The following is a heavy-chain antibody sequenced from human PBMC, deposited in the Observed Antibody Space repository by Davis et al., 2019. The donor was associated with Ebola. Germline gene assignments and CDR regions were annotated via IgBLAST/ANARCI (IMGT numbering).Heavy chain of an antibody. D-gene: IGHD3-22*01. Sequence: PGGSLRLSCAASGFTFSNYVMSWVRQAPGKGLEWVAGISTDGSGEFYLDSVKGRFTISRDNSKNTLHLQMDSLRAEDTAVYYCAREGHSSGFCGCFDYWGQGVLVTVSS. V-gene: IGHV3-30*03. CDR1: GFTFSNYV. CDR3: AREGHSSGFCGCFDY. J-gene: IGHJ4*02. CDR2: ISTDGSGE.